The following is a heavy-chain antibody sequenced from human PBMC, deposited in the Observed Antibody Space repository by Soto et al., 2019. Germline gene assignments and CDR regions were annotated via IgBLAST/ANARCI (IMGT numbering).Heavy chain of an antibody. V-gene: IGHV3-23*01. Sequence: PGGSLRLSCAASGFTFSSYAMSWVRQAPGKGLEWVSAISGSGGSTYYADSVKGRFTISRDNSKNTLYLQMNSLRAEDTAVYYCAKSYHGVGSGRPYYFDYWGQGTLVTVSS. D-gene: IGHD3-10*01. CDR1: GFTFSSYA. CDR2: ISGSGGST. CDR3: AKSYHGVGSGRPYYFDY. J-gene: IGHJ4*02.